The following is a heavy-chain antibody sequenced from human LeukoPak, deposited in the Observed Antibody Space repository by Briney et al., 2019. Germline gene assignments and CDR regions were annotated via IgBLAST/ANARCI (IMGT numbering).Heavy chain of an antibody. CDR2: ISSSGSTI. V-gene: IGHV3-48*03. J-gene: IGHJ4*02. Sequence: GGSLRLSCAASGFTFSSYEMNWVRQAPGKGLEWVSYISSSGSTIYYADSVKGRFTISRDNAKNSLYLQMNSLRAEDTAVYYCARGPVGATSIDYWGQGTLVTVSS. CDR3: ARGPVGATSIDY. D-gene: IGHD1-26*01. CDR1: GFTFSSYE.